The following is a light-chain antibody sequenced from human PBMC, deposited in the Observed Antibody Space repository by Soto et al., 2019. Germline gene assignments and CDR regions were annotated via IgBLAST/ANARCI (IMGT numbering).Light chain of an antibody. J-gene: IGKJ1*01. V-gene: IGKV3-20*01. CDR2: GAS. CDR1: QTVSNNY. CDR3: QQYDSSPRT. Sequence: IVLTQSPGTLSLSPGDRATLSCRASQTVSNNYLAWYQQKPGQAPRLLIYGASNRATGIPDRFSGSGSGTDFILTISRLEPEDSAVYCCQQYDSSPRTFGQGTKVDIK.